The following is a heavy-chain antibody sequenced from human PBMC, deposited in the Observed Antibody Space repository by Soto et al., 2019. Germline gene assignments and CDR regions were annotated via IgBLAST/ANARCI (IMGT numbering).Heavy chain of an antibody. D-gene: IGHD3-3*01. CDR2: IKQDGSEK. Sequence: EVQLVESGGGLVQPGGSRRLSCAAPGFTFSAYGMSWVGQAPGKGRGWVANIKQDGSEKNYVDSVKGRFAISRDNAKNSVYLQLSSLRAEDTAVYYCAGYGVIITQPGGMDVWGQGTTVTVSS. V-gene: IGHV3-7*02. CDR1: GFTFSAYG. CDR3: AGYGVIITQPGGMDV. J-gene: IGHJ6*02.